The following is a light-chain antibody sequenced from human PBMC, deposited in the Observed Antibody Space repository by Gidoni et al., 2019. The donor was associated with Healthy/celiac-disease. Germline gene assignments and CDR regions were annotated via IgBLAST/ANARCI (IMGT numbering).Light chain of an antibody. J-gene: IGLJ2*01. CDR1: SSDVGSYNL. V-gene: IGLV2-23*01. Sequence: HSSLTQPASVSVSPGQSITISCTATSSDVGSYNLVSWYQQSPGKAHKLMIYEGSKRASGVSNRFSGSKSGNTASLTSSGLQAEDEADYYCCSDAGSVVFGGGTKLTVL. CDR3: CSDAGSVV. CDR2: EGS.